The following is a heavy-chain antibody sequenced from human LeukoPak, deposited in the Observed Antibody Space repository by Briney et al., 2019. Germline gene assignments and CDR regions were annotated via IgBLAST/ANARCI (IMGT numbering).Heavy chain of an antibody. J-gene: IGHJ4*02. D-gene: IGHD5-18*01. Sequence: GGSLRLSCAASGFTFSASAMHWVRQAPGKGLEWVGRIRSKTNNYATEYAASVKGRFTISRDDSKNTAYLQMDSLRTEDTAVYYCTSTWIQLWFDYWGQGTLVTVSS. CDR3: TSTWIQLWFDY. CDR1: GFTFSASA. CDR2: IRSKTNNYAT. V-gene: IGHV3-73*01.